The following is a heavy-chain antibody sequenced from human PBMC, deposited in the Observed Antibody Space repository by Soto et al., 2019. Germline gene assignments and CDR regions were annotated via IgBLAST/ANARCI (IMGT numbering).Heavy chain of an antibody. D-gene: IGHD4-17*01. J-gene: IGHJ4*02. CDR2: ISGSGGST. V-gene: IGHV3-23*01. CDR1: GFTFNTHA. CDR3: AKDLLTTAHY. Sequence: PGGSLRLSCAASGFTFNTHAMSWVRQAPGKGLEWVSTISGSGGSTYYADSVKGRFTISRGNSKNTLYLQMNSLRAEDTAVYYSAKDLLTTAHYWGQGILVTVSS.